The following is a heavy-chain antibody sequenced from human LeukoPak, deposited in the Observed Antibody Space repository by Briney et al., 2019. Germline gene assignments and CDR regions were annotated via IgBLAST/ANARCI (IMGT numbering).Heavy chain of an antibody. D-gene: IGHD6-19*01. Sequence: SETLSLTCAVSGDSVSGSFWWSWVRQPPHRGLEWIGEIHHSGSSNYNPSLESRVIISLDGSKNLLSLELSSVTAADTAVYYCVRHSGWYFGYWGQGTLVTVSS. CDR3: VRHSGWYFGY. CDR1: GDSVSGSFW. CDR2: IHHSGSS. V-gene: IGHV4-4*02. J-gene: IGHJ4*02.